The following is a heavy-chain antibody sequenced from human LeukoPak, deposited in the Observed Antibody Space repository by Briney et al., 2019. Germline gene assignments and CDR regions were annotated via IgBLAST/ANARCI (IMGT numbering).Heavy chain of an antibody. CDR3: AKGSHIVVVIAIHFGY. D-gene: IGHD2-21*01. CDR1: GFTFSSYA. CDR2: ISGSGGST. J-gene: IGHJ4*02. Sequence: QSGGSLRLSCAASGFTFSSYAMSWVRQAPGKRLEWVSAISGSGGSTYYADSVKGRFTISRDNSKNTLYLQMNSLRAEDTAVYYCAKGSHIVVVIAIHFGYWGQGTLVTVSS. V-gene: IGHV3-23*01.